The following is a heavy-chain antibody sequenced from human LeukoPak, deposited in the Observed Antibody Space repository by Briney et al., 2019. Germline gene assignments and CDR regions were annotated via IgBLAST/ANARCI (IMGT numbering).Heavy chain of an antibody. Sequence: GRSLRLSCAASGFTFSSYGMHWVRQAPGKGLEWVAVIWYDGSNKYYADSVKGRFTISRDNSKNTLYLQMNSLRAEDTAVYYCARDRTPMVRGALDYWGQGTLVTVSS. CDR2: IWYDGSNK. V-gene: IGHV3-33*01. J-gene: IGHJ4*02. CDR3: ARDRTPMVRGALDY. CDR1: GFTFSSYG. D-gene: IGHD3-10*01.